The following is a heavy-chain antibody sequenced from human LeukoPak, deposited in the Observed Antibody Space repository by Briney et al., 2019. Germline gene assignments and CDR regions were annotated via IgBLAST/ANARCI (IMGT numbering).Heavy chain of an antibody. CDR2: ISGSGTTI. CDR1: GFTFSSYE. Sequence: PGGSLRLSCAASGFTFSSYEMNWVRQAPGKGLEWVSYISGSGTTIYYADSVKGRFTISRDNAKNSLYLQMNNMRAEDTAVYYCARARYTIQPLIDYWGQGTLVTVSS. V-gene: IGHV3-48*03. CDR3: ARARYTIQPLIDY. D-gene: IGHD5-18*01. J-gene: IGHJ4*02.